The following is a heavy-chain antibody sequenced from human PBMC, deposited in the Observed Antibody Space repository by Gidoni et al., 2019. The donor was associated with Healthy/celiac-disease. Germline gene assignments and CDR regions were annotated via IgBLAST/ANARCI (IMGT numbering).Heavy chain of an antibody. CDR2: IYHSGST. CDR1: GGPISSSNW. J-gene: IGHJ5*02. V-gene: IGHV4-4*02. Sequence: QVQLQESGPGLVKPSGTLSLTCAVSGGPISSSNWWSWVRQPPGKGLEWIGEIYHSGSTNYNPSLKSRVTISVDKSKNQFSLKLSSVTAADTAVYYCARDTIYGDYGLWFDPWGQGTLVTVSS. CDR3: ARDTIYGDYGLWFDP. D-gene: IGHD4-17*01.